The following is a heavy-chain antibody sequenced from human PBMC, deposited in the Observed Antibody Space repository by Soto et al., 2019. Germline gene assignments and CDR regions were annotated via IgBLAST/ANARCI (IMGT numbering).Heavy chain of an antibody. CDR2: IYDSGSP. CDR3: ARGVGSSPPRY. Sequence: SETLSLTCTISGGSISVYYWSWIRQPPGQALEWIGYIYDSGSPYYNPSLRSRVIISADTSKNQISLKLTSATAADTAVYYGARGVGSSPPRYWGRGTLVTVSS. J-gene: IGHJ4*02. V-gene: IGHV4-59*01. D-gene: IGHD1-26*01. CDR1: GGSISVYY.